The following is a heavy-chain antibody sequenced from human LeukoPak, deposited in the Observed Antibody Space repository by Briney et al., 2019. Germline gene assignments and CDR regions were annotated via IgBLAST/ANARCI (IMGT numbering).Heavy chain of an antibody. Sequence: SETLSLTCAVYGGSFSGYYWSLIRQPPGKGLEWIGEINHSGSTNYNPSLKSRVTISVDTSKNQFSLKLSSVTAADTAVYYCARAGYSGYDFDYWGQGTLVTVSS. CDR1: GGSFSGYY. CDR3: ARAGYSGYDFDY. V-gene: IGHV4-34*01. CDR2: INHSGST. D-gene: IGHD5-12*01. J-gene: IGHJ4*02.